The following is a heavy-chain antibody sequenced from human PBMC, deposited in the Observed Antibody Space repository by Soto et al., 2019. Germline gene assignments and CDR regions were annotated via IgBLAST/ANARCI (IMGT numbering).Heavy chain of an antibody. CDR3: ARDQYAVGGDF. V-gene: IGHV1-18*01. Sequence: QVQLVQSGAEVKKPGASVKVSCKASGYTFTDYGVSWVRQAPGQGLEWMGWINTYNGKTNYAPKVQARVTMTTDRSTNTAYMELRSLKSDDTAVYFCARDQYAVGGDFWGQGTLVTVSS. CDR1: GYTFTDYG. J-gene: IGHJ4*02. CDR2: INTYNGKT. D-gene: IGHD1-26*01.